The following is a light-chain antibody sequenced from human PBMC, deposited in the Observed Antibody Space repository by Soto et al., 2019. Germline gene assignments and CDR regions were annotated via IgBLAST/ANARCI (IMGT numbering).Light chain of an antibody. CDR2: GAS. V-gene: IGKV1-39*01. J-gene: IGKJ2*01. CDR3: QQCYTTPYT. CDR1: QTIKSY. Sequence: DIQMTQSPSSLSASVGDRVTISCRASQTIKSYLNWYQHKPGKAPQLLISGASSLQGGVPSMFSSSASGPDFTLISSSLQPEDIATYYSQQCYTTPYTFGQGTKLELK.